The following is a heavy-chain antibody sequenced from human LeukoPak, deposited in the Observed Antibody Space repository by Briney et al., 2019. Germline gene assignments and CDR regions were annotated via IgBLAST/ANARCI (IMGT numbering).Heavy chain of an antibody. D-gene: IGHD6-13*01. CDR1: GFTFSSYA. V-gene: IGHV3-23*01. J-gene: IGHJ4*02. CDR2: IIGSGNST. Sequence: GGSLRLSCAASGFTFSSYAMSWVRQAPGKGLEWVSAIIGSGNSTFYADSVKGRFTISRDNSKNTLYLQMNSLRAEDTAVYYCAKDRAQQLVLDFWGQGTLVTVPS. CDR3: AKDRAQQLVLDF.